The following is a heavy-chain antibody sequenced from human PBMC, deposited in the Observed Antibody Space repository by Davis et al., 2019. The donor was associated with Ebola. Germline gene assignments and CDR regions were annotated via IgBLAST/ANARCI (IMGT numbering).Heavy chain of an antibody. J-gene: IGHJ4*02. CDR3: TRSYSAGYYGWYFDF. D-gene: IGHD1-26*01. V-gene: IGHV3-49*03. Sequence: SLRLSCRVSGFSFEDYAINWIRQAPGKGLEWVGIIRSTRFGGTPEFAASVKGRFTISRDDSNSIAYLQLNSLKTEDTAVYYCTRSYSAGYYGWYFDFWGQGTLVTVSS. CDR1: GFSFEDYA. CDR2: IRSTRFGGTP.